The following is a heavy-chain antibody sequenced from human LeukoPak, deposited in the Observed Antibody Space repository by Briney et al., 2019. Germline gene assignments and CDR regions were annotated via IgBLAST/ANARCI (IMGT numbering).Heavy chain of an antibody. CDR2: INPNSGVT. J-gene: IGHJ4*01. CDR1: GYTFTTYY. D-gene: IGHD6-13*01. CDR3: ARETPPRRGAPAGVLFPD. V-gene: IGHV1-2*02. Sequence: ASVKVSCKASGYTFTTYYIHWVRLAPGLGLEWMGWINPNSGVTKSAQRFQGRVTMTSDTSITTAYMELSRLRSDDTAVYYCARETPPRRGAPAGVLFPDGGDGTLVTVSS.